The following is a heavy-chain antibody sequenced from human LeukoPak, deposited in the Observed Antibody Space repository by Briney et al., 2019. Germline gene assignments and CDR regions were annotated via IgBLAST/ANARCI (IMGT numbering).Heavy chain of an antibody. Sequence: PSETLSLTCTVSGGSIISSSYYWGWIRQPPGKGLEWIGSMYYSGSTYYNSSLKSRVTISVDTSKNQFSLKLSSVTAADTAVYYCARDPVAVWGFWFDPWGQGTLVTVSS. CDR3: ARDPVAVWGFWFDP. V-gene: IGHV4-39*07. D-gene: IGHD6-19*01. CDR1: GGSIISSSYY. J-gene: IGHJ5*02. CDR2: MYYSGST.